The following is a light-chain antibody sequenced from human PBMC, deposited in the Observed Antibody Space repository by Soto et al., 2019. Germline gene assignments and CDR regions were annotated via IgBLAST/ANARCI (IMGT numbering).Light chain of an antibody. CDR1: QDISDY. CDR2: LAS. CDR3: QQYKTYPRT. V-gene: IGKV1-16*01. Sequence: DIQMTQSPSSLSASVGDRVTITCRASQDISDYLAWFQQKPGKAPKSLMYLASNLQSGVPSRFSGSRSETDFTLTINNLQPEDFATYYCQQYKTYPRTFGQGTKVDIK. J-gene: IGKJ2*01.